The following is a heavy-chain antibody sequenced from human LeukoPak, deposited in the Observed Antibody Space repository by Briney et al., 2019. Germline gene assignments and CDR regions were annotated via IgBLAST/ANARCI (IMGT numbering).Heavy chain of an antibody. D-gene: IGHD2-15*01. CDR1: GFTFSSYA. V-gene: IGHV3-48*01. CDR2: ISSSGSTK. Sequence: GGSLRLSCAASGFTFSSYAMRWVRQAPGKGLEWVSYISSSGSTKFYADSVKGRITISRDNAKNSLYLQMNSLRAEDTAVYYWARLGYCSGDRCYSLDSWGQGTLVTVSS. J-gene: IGHJ4*02. CDR3: ARLGYCSGDRCYSLDS.